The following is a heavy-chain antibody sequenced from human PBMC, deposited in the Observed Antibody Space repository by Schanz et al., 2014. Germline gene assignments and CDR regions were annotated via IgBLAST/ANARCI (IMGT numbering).Heavy chain of an antibody. CDR2: IKQDGSEK. CDR1: GFTFSTYA. D-gene: IGHD2-15*01. CDR3: AKARRKSNCSGGRCFHCSYYGMDV. V-gene: IGHV3-7*05. Sequence: EVQLLDSGGGLVQPGGSLRLSCAASGFTFSTYAMSWVRQAPGKGPEWVANIKQDGSEKYYVDAVKGRFTISRDNAKNSLFLQMNSLRVEDTAVYYCAKARRKSNCSGGRCFHCSYYGMDVWGQGTTVTVSS. J-gene: IGHJ6*02.